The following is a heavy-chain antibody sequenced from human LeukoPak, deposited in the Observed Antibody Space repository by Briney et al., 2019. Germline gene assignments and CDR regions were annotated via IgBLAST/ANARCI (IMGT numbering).Heavy chain of an antibody. Sequence: GSVKVSCKASGYTFTSYYMHWVRQAPGQGLEWMGIINPSGGSTSYAQKFQGRVTMTRDTSTSTVYMELSSLRSEDTAVYYCARGGGRRGPRTTVTTYWGQGTLVTVSS. D-gene: IGHD4-17*01. CDR3: ARGGGRRGPRTTVTTY. V-gene: IGHV1-46*01. J-gene: IGHJ4*02. CDR2: INPSGGST. CDR1: GYTFTSYY.